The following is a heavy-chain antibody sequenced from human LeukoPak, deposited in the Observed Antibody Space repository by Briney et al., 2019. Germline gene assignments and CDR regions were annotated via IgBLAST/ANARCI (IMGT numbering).Heavy chain of an antibody. CDR3: ARAPVVVAATYFDY. CDR2: ISAYNGNT. J-gene: IGHJ4*02. V-gene: IGHV1-18*01. CDR1: GYTFTSHG. D-gene: IGHD2-15*01. Sequence: ASVKVSCKASGYTFTSHGISWVRQAPGQGLEWMGWISAYNGNTNYAQKLQGRVTMTTDTSTSTAYMELRSLRSDDTAVYYCARAPVVVAATYFDYWGQGTLVTVSS.